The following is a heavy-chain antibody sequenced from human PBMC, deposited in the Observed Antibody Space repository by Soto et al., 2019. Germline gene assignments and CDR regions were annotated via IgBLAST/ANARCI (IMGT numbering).Heavy chain of an antibody. J-gene: IGHJ6*02. Sequence: PSETLSLTCTVSGGSISSSSYYWGWLRPPPGKGLEWIGNVYYGGSTYYNPSLKSRVTISVETSKSQFSLKLSSVTAADTAVYYCAGGDYYHSSGYYFYYYTMDVWGQGTTVTVSS. CDR1: GGSISSSSYY. V-gene: IGHV4-39*01. CDR3: AGGDYYHSSGYYFYYYTMDV. CDR2: VYYGGST. D-gene: IGHD3-22*01.